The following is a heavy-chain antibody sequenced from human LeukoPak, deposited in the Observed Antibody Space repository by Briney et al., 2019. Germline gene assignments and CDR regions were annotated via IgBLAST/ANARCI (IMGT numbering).Heavy chain of an antibody. CDR3: ARLYPSIAAAGAFDY. Sequence: PSETLSLTCTVSGGSISSSSYYWGWIRQPPGKGLEWIGSIYYSGSTYYNPSLKSRVTISVDTSENQFSLKLSSVTAADTAVYYCARLYPSIAAAGAFDYWGQGTLVTVSS. CDR2: IYYSGST. V-gene: IGHV4-39*01. CDR1: GGSISSSSYY. D-gene: IGHD6-13*01. J-gene: IGHJ4*02.